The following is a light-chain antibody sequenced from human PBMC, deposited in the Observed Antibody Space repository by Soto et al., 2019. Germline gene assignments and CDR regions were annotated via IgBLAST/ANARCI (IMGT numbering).Light chain of an antibody. CDR2: GTS. Sequence: EIVLTQSPGTLSLSPGERATLSCRASQSLSSSHLAWYQQKPGQAPRLLIYGTSNRATGIPDRFSGSGSGTDFTLTISRLEPEDFAVYYCQQFGSSSWTFGQGTKVEIK. CDR3: QQFGSSSWT. CDR1: QSLSSSH. V-gene: IGKV3-20*01. J-gene: IGKJ1*01.